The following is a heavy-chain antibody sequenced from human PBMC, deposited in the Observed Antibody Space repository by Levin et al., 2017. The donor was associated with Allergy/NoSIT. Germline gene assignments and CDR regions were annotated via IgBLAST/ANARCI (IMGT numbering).Heavy chain of an antibody. D-gene: IGHD6-19*01. CDR3: ARALATEVAGTLLFDY. J-gene: IGHJ4*02. CDR1: GGSISSYY. V-gene: IGHV4-59*01. Sequence: SETLSLTCTVSGGSISSYYWSWIRQPPGEGLEWIGYIYYSGSTNHNPSLKSRVTISVDTSKNQFSLKLSSVTAADTAVYYWARALATEVAGTLLFDYWGQGTLVTVSS. CDR2: IYYSGST.